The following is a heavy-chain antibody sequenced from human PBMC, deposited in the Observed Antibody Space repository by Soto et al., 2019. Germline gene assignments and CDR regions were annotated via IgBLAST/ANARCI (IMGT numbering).Heavy chain of an antibody. CDR2: IYPGDSDT. CDR3: AREGLPLWFPDY. CDR1: GDSFTIYW. J-gene: IGHJ4*02. D-gene: IGHD3-10*01. V-gene: IGHV5-51*01. Sequence: PGETLKISCNGSGDSFTIYWIGCVRQMLGKGLEWMGIIYPGDSDTNYSPSFQGHVTISADKSISTAYLQWSSLKASDTAMYYCAREGLPLWFPDYWGQGTLVTVSS.